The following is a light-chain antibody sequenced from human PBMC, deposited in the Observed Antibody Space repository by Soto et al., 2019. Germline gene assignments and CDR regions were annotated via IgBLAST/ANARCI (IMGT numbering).Light chain of an antibody. Sequence: EIVMTQSPATLSLSPGERVTLSCWASQSVRRNFAWYMQKPGQAPRLLIYGASTRATGIPARFSGSGSGTEFTLTISSLQSEDFAVYFCQQYNAWPPRITFGQGTRLEIK. J-gene: IGKJ5*01. V-gene: IGKV3-15*01. CDR3: QQYNAWPPRIT. CDR2: GAS. CDR1: QSVRRN.